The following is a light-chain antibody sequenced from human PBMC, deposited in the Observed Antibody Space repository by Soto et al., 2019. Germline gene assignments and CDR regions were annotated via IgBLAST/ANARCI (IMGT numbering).Light chain of an antibody. J-gene: IGKJ4*01. CDR3: QQTDSYPST. CDR2: AAS. V-gene: IGKV1-13*02. CDR1: QVINSF. Sequence: AIHLTQSPSSLSASVGDRVTITCRASQVINSFLAWYQQKPGKAPKLLIYAASSLQTGVPSRFSGSGSATDFTLTINSLQPEDFATYYCQQTDSYPSTFGGGTKVDIK.